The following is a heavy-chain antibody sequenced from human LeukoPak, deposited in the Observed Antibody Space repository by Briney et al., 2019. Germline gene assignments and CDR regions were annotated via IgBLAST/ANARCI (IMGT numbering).Heavy chain of an antibody. D-gene: IGHD2-2*01. CDR1: GGSVSSGSYY. CDR2: IYYSGST. V-gene: IGHV4-61*01. Sequence: SETLSLTCTVSGGSVSSGSYYWSWIRQPPGKGLEWIGYIYYSGSTNYNPSLKSRVTISVDTSKNQFSLKLSSVTAADTAVYYCARGRATPAATYYWGQGTLVTVSS. CDR3: ARGRATPAATYY. J-gene: IGHJ4*02.